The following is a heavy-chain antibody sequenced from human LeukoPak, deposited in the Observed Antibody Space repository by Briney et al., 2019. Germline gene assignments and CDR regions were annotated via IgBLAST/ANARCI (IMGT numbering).Heavy chain of an antibody. J-gene: IGHJ3*02. V-gene: IGHV4-59*08. CDR2: ISYRGST. Sequence: PSETLCLTCTVSGDSINRHYWSWIRQTPGTGLEWIGYISYRGSTNYNPSLKSRVTMSVDTSNNQFSLRLSSVTAADTAVYYCATNAGPAALDAIDIWGQGTIVIVSS. CDR3: ATNAGPAALDAIDI. D-gene: IGHD2-2*01. CDR1: GDSINRHY.